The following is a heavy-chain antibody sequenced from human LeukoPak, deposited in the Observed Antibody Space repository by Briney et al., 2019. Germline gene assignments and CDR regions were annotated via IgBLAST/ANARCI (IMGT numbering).Heavy chain of an antibody. CDR1: GGSITSSSYY. D-gene: IGHD5-18*01. Sequence: SETLSLTCTVSGGSITSSSYYWGWIRQPPGKGLEWIGSIYYSGSPYYNPSLKSRVTISLDTSKNQFSLKLSSVTAADTAVYYCARVQESYGFYWGQGTLVTVSS. J-gene: IGHJ4*02. CDR3: ARVQESYGFY. V-gene: IGHV4-39*07. CDR2: IYYSGSP.